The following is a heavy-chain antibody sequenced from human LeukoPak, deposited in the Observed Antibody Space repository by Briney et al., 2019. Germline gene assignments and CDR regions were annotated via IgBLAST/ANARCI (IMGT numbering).Heavy chain of an antibody. J-gene: IGHJ4*02. Sequence: SETLSLTCTVSGGSISSYYWSWIRQPAGKGLEWIGRIYTSGSTNYNPSLKSRVTMSVDTSKNQFSQKLSSVTAADTAVYYCARDSYYYGSGSLFDYWGQETLVTVSS. D-gene: IGHD3-10*01. V-gene: IGHV4-4*07. CDR3: ARDSYYYGSGSLFDY. CDR2: IYTSGST. CDR1: GGSISSYY.